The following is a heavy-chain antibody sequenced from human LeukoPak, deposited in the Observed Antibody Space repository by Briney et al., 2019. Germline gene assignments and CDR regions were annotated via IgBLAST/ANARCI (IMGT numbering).Heavy chain of an antibody. D-gene: IGHD6-13*01. CDR2: ISSSSSTI. V-gene: IGHV3-48*01. CDR3: ARDSSSSSWYVRGTSLDY. J-gene: IGHJ4*02. Sequence: GGSLRLSCAASEFTFSSYSMNWVRQAPGKGLEWVSYISSSSSTIYYADSVKGRFTISRDNAKNSLYLQMNSLRAEDTAVYYCARDSSSSSWYVRGTSLDYWGQGTLVTVSS. CDR1: EFTFSSYS.